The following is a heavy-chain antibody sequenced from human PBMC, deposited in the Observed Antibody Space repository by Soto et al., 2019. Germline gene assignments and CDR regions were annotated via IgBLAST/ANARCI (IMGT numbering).Heavy chain of an antibody. D-gene: IGHD6-13*01. V-gene: IGHV3-48*03. J-gene: IGHJ6*02. CDR1: GFTFSSYE. Sequence: GRSMRLSCATSGFTFSSYEMTRVRQATGKGLEWVSYISSSGSTIYYADSVKGRFTISRDNAKNSLYLQMDSLRAEDTAVYYCARYQEAGSFFPYYYGMDVWGQGTTVTVSS. CDR3: ARYQEAGSFFPYYYGMDV. CDR2: ISSSGSTI.